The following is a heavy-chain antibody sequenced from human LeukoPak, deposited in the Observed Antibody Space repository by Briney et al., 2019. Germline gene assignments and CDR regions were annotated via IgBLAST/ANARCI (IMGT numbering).Heavy chain of an antibody. CDR1: GGSFSGYY. CDR2: INHSGST. Sequence: PSETLSLTCAVYGGSFSGYYWSWIRQPPGKGLEWIGEINHSGSTNYNPSLKSRVTISVDTSKNQFSLKLSSVTAADTAVYYCARSITMIVVASPFAFDIWGQGTMVTVSS. CDR3: ARSITMIVVASPFAFDI. J-gene: IGHJ3*02. V-gene: IGHV4-34*01. D-gene: IGHD3-22*01.